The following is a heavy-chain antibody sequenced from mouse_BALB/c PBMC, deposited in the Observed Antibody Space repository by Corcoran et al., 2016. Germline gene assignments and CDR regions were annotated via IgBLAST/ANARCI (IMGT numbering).Heavy chain of an antibody. Sequence: QVQLQQSGAELAKPGASVKMSCKASGYTFTSYWMHWVKQRPGQGLEWIGYINPSTGYTEYNQKFKDKATVTADKSSSTAYMQLSSLTSDDSAVYDCARHLMYYFDYWGQGTTLTVSS. V-gene: IGHV1-7*01. J-gene: IGHJ2*01. CDR1: GYTFTSYW. CDR3: ARHLMYYFDY. CDR2: INPSTGYT.